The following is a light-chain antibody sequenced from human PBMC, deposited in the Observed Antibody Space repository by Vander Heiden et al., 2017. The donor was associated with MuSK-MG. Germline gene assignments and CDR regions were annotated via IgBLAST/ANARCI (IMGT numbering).Light chain of an antibody. CDR3: QQYDLTPLT. V-gene: IGKV1-NL1*01. J-gene: IGKJ4*01. CDR2: AAS. CDR1: QDISNS. Sequence: DIQMTQSPSSLSASVGDRVIFTCRASQDISNSLAWYQQKPGKAPKLLLYAASRLESGVPSRFTGSGSGTDYTLIISRLQPEDFATYYCQQYDLTPLTFGGGTKVEIK.